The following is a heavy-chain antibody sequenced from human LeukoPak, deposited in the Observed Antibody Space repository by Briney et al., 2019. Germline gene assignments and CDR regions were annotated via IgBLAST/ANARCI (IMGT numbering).Heavy chain of an antibody. CDR3: ARGGLAAAGSVWFDP. Sequence: EASVKVSCKASGGTFSSCAISWVRQAPGQGLEWMGGIIPIFGTANYAQKFQGRVTITADKSTSTAYMELSSLRSEDTAVYYCARGGLAAAGSVWFDPWGQGTLVTVSS. J-gene: IGHJ5*02. CDR2: IIPIFGTA. V-gene: IGHV1-69*06. D-gene: IGHD6-13*01. CDR1: GGTFSSCA.